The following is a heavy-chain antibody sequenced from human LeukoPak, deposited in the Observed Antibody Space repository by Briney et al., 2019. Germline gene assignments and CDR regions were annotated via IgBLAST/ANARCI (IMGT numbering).Heavy chain of an antibody. Sequence: GGSLRLSCAASGFTFSSYAMHWVRQAPGKGLEWVAVISYDGSNKYYADSVKGRFTISRDNAKNSLYLQMNSLRAEDTAVYYCARGPRPTDPFDYWGQGTLVTVSS. CDR1: GFTFSSYA. D-gene: IGHD1-14*01. J-gene: IGHJ4*02. CDR2: ISYDGSNK. V-gene: IGHV3-30*04. CDR3: ARGPRPTDPFDY.